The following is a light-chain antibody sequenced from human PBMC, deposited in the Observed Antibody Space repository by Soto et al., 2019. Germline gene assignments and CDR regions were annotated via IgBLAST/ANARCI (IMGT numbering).Light chain of an antibody. Sequence: PLSSPLSRVGPSSVSGRSNSSLLHTNGYNHLDWYMQKPGQAPKLLIYLASNRASGLPDRFSGSGSGTHFTLNISRLEAAEVGVYYCQQALQSLTFGQGTRLEIK. CDR3: QQALQSLT. CDR2: LAS. V-gene: IGKV2-28*01. J-gene: IGKJ5*01. CDR1: SSLLHTNGYNH.